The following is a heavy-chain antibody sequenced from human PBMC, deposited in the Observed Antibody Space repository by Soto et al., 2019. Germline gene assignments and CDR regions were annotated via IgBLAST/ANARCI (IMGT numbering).Heavy chain of an antibody. J-gene: IGHJ4*02. Sequence: VQLVESGGGVVQPGRSLRLLCEASGFPFSRYGMHWVRQAPGMGLEWVAVISWDGLAQYYGDSVRGRFTISRDNSQSALYLQMNSLRTEDTAIYYCAKETIEVGGLTDFDYWGQGVLVSVFS. V-gene: IGHV3-30*18. CDR2: ISWDGLAQ. D-gene: IGHD6-19*01. CDR1: GFPFSRYG. CDR3: AKETIEVGGLTDFDY.